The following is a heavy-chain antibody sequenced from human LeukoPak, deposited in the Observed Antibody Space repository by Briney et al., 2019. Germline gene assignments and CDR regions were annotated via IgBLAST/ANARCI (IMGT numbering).Heavy chain of an antibody. Sequence: GASVKVSCKASGYTFTSYGISWVRQAPGQGLEWMGWISAYNGNTNYAQKLQGRVTMTTDTSTSTAYMELRSLRSDDTAVYYCATAYYDILTGYSIDYWGQGTLVTVSS. V-gene: IGHV1-18*01. CDR3: ATAYYDILTGYSIDY. CDR2: ISAYNGNT. CDR1: GYTFTSYG. J-gene: IGHJ4*02. D-gene: IGHD3-9*01.